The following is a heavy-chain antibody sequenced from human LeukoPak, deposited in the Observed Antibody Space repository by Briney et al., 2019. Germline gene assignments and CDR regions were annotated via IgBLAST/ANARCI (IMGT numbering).Heavy chain of an antibody. CDR1: GGSISSGSYY. CDR2: IYTSGST. Sequence: PSETLSLTCTVSGGSISSGSYYWSWIRQPAGKGLEWIGRIYTSGSTNYNPSLKSRVTISVDTSKNQFSLKLSSVTAADTAVYYCARNFNSGYDYCPDYWGQGTLVTVSS. J-gene: IGHJ4*02. CDR3: ARNFNSGYDYCPDY. D-gene: IGHD5-12*01. V-gene: IGHV4-61*02.